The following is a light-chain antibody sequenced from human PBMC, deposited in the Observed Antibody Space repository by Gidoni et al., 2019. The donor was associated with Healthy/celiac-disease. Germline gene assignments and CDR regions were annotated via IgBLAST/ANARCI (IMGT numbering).Light chain of an antibody. CDR1: QDISNY. J-gene: IGKJ4*01. V-gene: IGKV1-33*01. CDR2: AAS. Sequence: DIQMTQFPSSLSAFVGDRVTITCQASQDISNYLNWYQQKPGKAPNLLIYAASNLETGVPSRFSGSGSGTDFTFTISSLHPEDIATYYCQQYDNLPLTFGGGTKVEIK. CDR3: QQYDNLPLT.